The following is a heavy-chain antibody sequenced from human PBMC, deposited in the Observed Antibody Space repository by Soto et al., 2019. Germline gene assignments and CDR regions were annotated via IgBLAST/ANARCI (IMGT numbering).Heavy chain of an antibody. CDR2: LNEDGSHT. CDR1: EFTFSAHW. CDR3: SRGASDWHGIVY. Sequence: EVHLVESGGGLVQPGGSLRLSCTASEFTFSAHWMHWVRQAPGKGLMWVSRLNEDGSHTDHAESVKGRFTISRDNAKNTLFLQMNSLRAEDTAIYFCSRGASDWHGIVYWGQGTLVTVSS. D-gene: IGHD6-19*01. V-gene: IGHV3-74*01. J-gene: IGHJ4*02.